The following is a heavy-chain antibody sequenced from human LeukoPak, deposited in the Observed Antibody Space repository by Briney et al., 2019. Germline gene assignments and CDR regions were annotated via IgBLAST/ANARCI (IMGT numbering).Heavy chain of an antibody. CDR3: ARGPLKRGYSGYDKVDY. CDR1: GFTFSSYS. J-gene: IGHJ4*02. D-gene: IGHD5-12*01. Sequence: GGSLRLSCAASGFTFSSYSMNWVRQAPGRGLEWVSYISSSSSTIYYADSVKGRFTISRDNAKNSLYLQMNSLRDEDTAVYYCARGPLKRGYSGYDKVDYWGQGTLVTVSS. V-gene: IGHV3-48*02. CDR2: ISSSSSTI.